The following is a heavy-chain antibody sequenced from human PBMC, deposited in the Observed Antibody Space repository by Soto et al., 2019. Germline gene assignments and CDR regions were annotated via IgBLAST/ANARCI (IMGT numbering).Heavy chain of an antibody. CDR2: LYYGRSA. Sequence: QVQLQESGPGLVKPSETLSLTCAVSGDSISTYYCMWIRQPPGKGLESIGYLYYGRSANYNPSLKRRVTSSVDTSTNQCSLTLSSMTAADTDVYYCALRSMAVVPEYWGQGTLVTVSS. CDR3: ALRSMAVVPEY. V-gene: IGHV4-59*01. J-gene: IGHJ4*02. D-gene: IGHD3-22*01. CDR1: GDSISTYY.